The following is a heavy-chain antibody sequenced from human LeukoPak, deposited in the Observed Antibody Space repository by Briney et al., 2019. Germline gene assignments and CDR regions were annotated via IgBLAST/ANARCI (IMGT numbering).Heavy chain of an antibody. CDR2: ISGDESST. V-gene: IGHV3-74*01. D-gene: IGHD3-22*01. Sequence: GGSLRLSCAASGFTFSSYWMHWVRQAPGKGLVWVSRISGDESSTSYADSVKGRFTISRDNSKNTLYLQMNSLRAEDTAVYYCAKSLTRWLWDAFDIWGQGTMVTVSS. J-gene: IGHJ3*02. CDR3: AKSLTRWLWDAFDI. CDR1: GFTFSSYW.